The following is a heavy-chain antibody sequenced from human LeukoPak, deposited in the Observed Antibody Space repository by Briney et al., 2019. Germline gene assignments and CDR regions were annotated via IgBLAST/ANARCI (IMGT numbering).Heavy chain of an antibody. Sequence: ASVKVSCKASGGTFSSYAISWVRQAPGQGLEWMGGIIPIFGTANYAQKFQGRVTITADKSTSTAYMELRSLRSDDTAVYYCARAGQYCSSTSCQHRRYYYGMDVWGKGTTVTVSS. CDR2: IIPIFGTA. D-gene: IGHD2-2*01. J-gene: IGHJ6*04. V-gene: IGHV1-69*06. CDR3: ARAGQYCSSTSCQHRRYYYGMDV. CDR1: GGTFSSYA.